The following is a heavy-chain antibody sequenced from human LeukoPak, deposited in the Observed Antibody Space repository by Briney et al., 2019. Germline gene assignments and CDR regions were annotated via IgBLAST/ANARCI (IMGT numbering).Heavy chain of an antibody. CDR1: GFTFSMYW. D-gene: IGHD6-19*01. Sequence: GGSLRLSCTDSGFTFSMYWMSWVRQAPGKGLEWLASIKPDGSAAIYVDSMKGRFTISRDNAKNSLYLQMNSLTVEDTAVYYCVTHSDWRFDFWGQGTLVTVSS. CDR2: IKPDGSAA. J-gene: IGHJ4*02. CDR3: VTHSDWRFDF. V-gene: IGHV3-7*01.